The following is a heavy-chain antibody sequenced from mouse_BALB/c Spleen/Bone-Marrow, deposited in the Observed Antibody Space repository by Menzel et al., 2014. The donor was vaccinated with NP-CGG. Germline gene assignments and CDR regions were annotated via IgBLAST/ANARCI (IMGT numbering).Heavy chain of an antibody. V-gene: IGHV1S137*01. Sequence: QVHVKQSGAELVRPGVSVKISCKGSGYTFTDYAMHWVKQSHAKSLEWIGIISSSYGDATYNQKFKGKATMTVDKSSNTAYTELARLTSEDSAIYYCARGLSYYYGTSYYFDYWGQGTTLTVSS. CDR1: GYTFTDYA. CDR3: ARGLSYYYGTSYYFDY. J-gene: IGHJ2*01. D-gene: IGHD1-1*01. CDR2: ISSSYGDA.